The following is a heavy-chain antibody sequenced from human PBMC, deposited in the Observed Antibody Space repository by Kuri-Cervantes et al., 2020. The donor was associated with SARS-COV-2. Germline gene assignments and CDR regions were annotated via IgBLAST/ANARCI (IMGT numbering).Heavy chain of an antibody. J-gene: IGHJ4*02. CDR3: ARDHNTTYFDY. V-gene: IGHV3-48*01. D-gene: IGHD1-14*01. CDR2: ISSSSSTI. CDR1: GFTFSSYE. Sequence: GGSLRLSCAASGFTFSSYEMNWVRQAPGKGLEWVSYISSSSSTIYYADSVKGRFTISRDNAKNSLYLQMNSLRAEDTAVYYCARDHNTTYFDYWGQGTLVTVSS.